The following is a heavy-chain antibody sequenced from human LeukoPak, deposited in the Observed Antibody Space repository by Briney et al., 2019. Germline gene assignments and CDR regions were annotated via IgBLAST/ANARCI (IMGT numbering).Heavy chain of an antibody. CDR3: AKDPPLFHRADVDITKVLRF. CDR1: GFTFSSYE. CDR2: IRYSGSNK. Sequence: GGSLRLSCAASGFTFSSYEMNWVRQAPGKGLEWVAYIRYSGSNKYYADSVKGRFTISRDNVKNTLHLQMNSLRAEDTAVYYCAKDPPLFHRADVDITKVLRFWGQGTPVTVSS. V-gene: IGHV3-48*03. D-gene: IGHD3-10*01. J-gene: IGHJ4*02.